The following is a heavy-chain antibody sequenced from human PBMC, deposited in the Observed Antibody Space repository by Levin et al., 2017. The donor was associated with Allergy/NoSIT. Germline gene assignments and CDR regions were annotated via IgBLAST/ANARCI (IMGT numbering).Heavy chain of an antibody. CDR1: GFTVSGTF. CDR2: IYTGGDT. Sequence: PGGSLRLSCAASGFTVSGTFMSWVRQAPEKGLEWVSVIYTGGDTFYADSVKGRFTISRDISKNLLYLQMNSLRPEDTALYYCAKDRDHTNGLTAGYFDRWGRGTLVTVSS. CDR3: AKDRDHTNGLTAGYFDR. D-gene: IGHD2-8*01. V-gene: IGHV3-66*01. J-gene: IGHJ2*01.